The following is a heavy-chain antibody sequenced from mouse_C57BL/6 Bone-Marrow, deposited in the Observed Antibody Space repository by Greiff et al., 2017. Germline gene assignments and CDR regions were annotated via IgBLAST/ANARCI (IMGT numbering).Heavy chain of an antibody. CDR1: GYTFTSYW. V-gene: IGHV1-50*01. D-gene: IGHD1-1*01. Sequence: VQLQQPGAELVKPGASVKLSCKASGYTFTSYWMQWVKQRPGQGLEWIGEIDPSDSYTNYNQKFKGKATLTVDPSSSTAYMQLSSLTSADSAVYYCAREGLQYYGSSYRYYVDYWGQGTTLTVSS. J-gene: IGHJ2*01. CDR3: AREGLQYYGSSYRYYVDY. CDR2: IDPSDSYT.